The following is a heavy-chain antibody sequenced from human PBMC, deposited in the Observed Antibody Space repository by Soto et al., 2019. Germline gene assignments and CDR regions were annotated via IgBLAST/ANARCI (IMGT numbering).Heavy chain of an antibody. Sequence: GGSLRLSCAASGFTFSSYWMHWVRQAPGKGLVWVSRINSDGSTTSYADSVKGRFTISRDNAKSTLYLQMNSLRAEDTAMYYCASYGSNHIFDYWGQGTLVTVSS. D-gene: IGHD2-2*01. J-gene: IGHJ4*02. V-gene: IGHV3-74*01. CDR1: GFTFSSYW. CDR2: INSDGSTT. CDR3: ASYGSNHIFDY.